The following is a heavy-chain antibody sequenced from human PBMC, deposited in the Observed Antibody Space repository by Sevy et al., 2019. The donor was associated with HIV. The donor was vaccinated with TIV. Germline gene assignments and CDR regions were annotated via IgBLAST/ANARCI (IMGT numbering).Heavy chain of an antibody. CDR1: GGSITSLY. CDR3: AGENAWGRGYS. D-gene: IGHD1-26*01. J-gene: IGHJ4*02. V-gene: IGHV4-59*08. CDR2: IYYNGHI. Sequence: SETLSLTYTVSGGSITSLYWNWIRQPPGKGLEWIANIYYNGHINYNPSIKSRVTLSLDTSKNQFSLRLSSVTAADTAMYYCAGENAWGRGYSWGQGTLVTVSS.